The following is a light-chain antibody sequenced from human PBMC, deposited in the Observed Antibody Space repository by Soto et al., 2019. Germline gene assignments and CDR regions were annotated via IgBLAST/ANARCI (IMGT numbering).Light chain of an antibody. CDR2: ANI. CDR3: QSYYSSLSARKV. J-gene: IGLJ3*02. V-gene: IGLV1-40*01. Sequence: QSVLTQPPSVSGAPGQRVSISCTGTNTNIGAGYDGNWYQLPPGTAPKLLIYANINRPSGVPDRFSGSKSGASAFLVITGLQAEDEADYYCQSYYSSLSARKVFGGGTKLTVL. CDR1: NTNIGAGYD.